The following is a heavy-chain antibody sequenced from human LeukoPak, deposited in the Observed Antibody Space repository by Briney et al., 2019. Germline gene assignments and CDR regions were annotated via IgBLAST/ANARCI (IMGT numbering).Heavy chain of an antibody. CDR1: GGSFSGYY. J-gene: IGHJ5*02. CDR3: ARVTTKFWSGGRPWFDP. CDR2: INHSGST. V-gene: IGHV4-34*01. Sequence: KPSGTLSLACAVYGGSFSGYYWSWIRQPPGKGLEWIGEINHSGSTNYNPSLKSRVTISVDTSKNKFSLKLSSVTAADTAVYYCARVTTKFWSGGRPWFDPWGQGTLVTVSS. D-gene: IGHD3-3*01.